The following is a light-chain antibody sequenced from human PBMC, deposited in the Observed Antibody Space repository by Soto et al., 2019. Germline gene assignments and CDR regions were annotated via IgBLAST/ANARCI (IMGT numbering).Light chain of an antibody. V-gene: IGLV1-47*01. J-gene: IGLJ2*01. CDR1: SSNIGSNY. CDR2: RND. Sequence: QSVLTQPPSASGTPGQRVTISCSGSSSNIGSNYVYWYQQLPGTAPKLLIYRNDLRPSGVPDRFSGSKSGTSASLAISGLQSEDEADYYCAAWDDSLSGRVVFGGGTKLTVL. CDR3: AAWDDSLSGRVV.